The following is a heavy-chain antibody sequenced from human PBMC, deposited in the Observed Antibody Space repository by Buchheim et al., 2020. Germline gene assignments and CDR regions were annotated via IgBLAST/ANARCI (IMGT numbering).Heavy chain of an antibody. D-gene: IGHD2-2*01. CDR2: IYSGGNT. V-gene: IGHV3-66*01. CDR1: GFTVSNTY. Sequence: EVQLVESGGGLVQPGGSLRLSCAASGFTVSNTYMTWVRQAPGMGLEWVSLIYSGGNTYFADSVKGRFTISRDNSKNTLYLQMNKLRVEDTAVYYCARGASSTSCCHFDYWGQGT. J-gene: IGHJ4*02. CDR3: ARGASSTSCCHFDY.